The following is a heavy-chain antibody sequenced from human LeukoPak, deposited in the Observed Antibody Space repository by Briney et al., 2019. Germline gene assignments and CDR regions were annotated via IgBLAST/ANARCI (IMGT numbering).Heavy chain of an antibody. D-gene: IGHD3-22*01. J-gene: IGHJ4*02. CDR2: ISGSGGDT. Sequence: SGGSLRLSCAASGFTFRSYAMSWVRQAPGKGLEWVCAISGSGGDTFYADSVKGRFIISRDKSNTTLYLHMNSLRVEDTAVYYCAKDSARYDRSGFLHYWGQGTLVTVSS. CDR3: AKDSARYDRSGFLHY. V-gene: IGHV3-23*01. CDR1: GFTFRSYA.